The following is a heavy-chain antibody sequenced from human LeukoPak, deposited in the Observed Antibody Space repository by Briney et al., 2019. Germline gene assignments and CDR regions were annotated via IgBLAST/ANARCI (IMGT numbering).Heavy chain of an antibody. J-gene: IGHJ4*02. D-gene: IGHD2-8*01. CDR3: ARGRTLVLTPAAIPYYFDC. V-gene: IGHV3-7*04. CDR1: GFTFSRYW. CDR2: IKQDGSEI. Sequence: GGSLRLSCAASGFTFSRYWMTWVRQVPGKGLEWVANIKQDGSEIHYVDSMKGRFSISRDNAKNSLYLQMNSLRAEDTAVYYCARGRTLVLTPAAIPYYFDCGGQGTLATVSS.